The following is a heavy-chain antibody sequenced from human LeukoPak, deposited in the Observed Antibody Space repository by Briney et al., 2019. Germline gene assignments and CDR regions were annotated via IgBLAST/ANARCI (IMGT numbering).Heavy chain of an antibody. CDR3: TSNGWYSLEY. Sequence: PGGSLRLSCAASGFTFTSYAMSWVRQPPGKGLEWIGEIYHSGNTNYNPPLKSRVTISVDKSKNQLSLKLSSVTAADTAVYYCTSNGWYSLEYWGQGTLVTVSS. V-gene: IGHV4-4*02. CDR1: GFTFTSYAM. J-gene: IGHJ4*02. CDR2: IYHSGNT. D-gene: IGHD6-19*01.